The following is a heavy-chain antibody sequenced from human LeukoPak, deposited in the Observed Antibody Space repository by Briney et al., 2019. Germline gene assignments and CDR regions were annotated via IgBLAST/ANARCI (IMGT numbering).Heavy chain of an antibody. D-gene: IGHD3-22*01. Sequence: SETLSLTCTVSGGSISSSSYYWGWIRQPPGKGLEWIGSIYYSGSTYYNPSLKSRVTISVDTSKNQFSLKLSSVTAADTAVYYCARGYYYDSSGYYFDYWGQGTLVTVSS. J-gene: IGHJ4*02. CDR1: GGSISSSSYY. V-gene: IGHV4-39*01. CDR3: ARGYYYDSSGYYFDY. CDR2: IYYSGST.